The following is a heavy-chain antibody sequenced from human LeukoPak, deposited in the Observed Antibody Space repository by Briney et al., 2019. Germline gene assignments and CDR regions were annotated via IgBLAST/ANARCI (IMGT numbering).Heavy chain of an antibody. D-gene: IGHD3-22*01. J-gene: IGHJ6*03. CDR2: IRYDGSNK. CDR3: AKSGYYDSSGYSQFYYYYYMDV. CDR1: GFTFSSYG. Sequence: GGSLRLSCAASGFTFSSYGMHWVRQAPGKGLEWVAFIRYDGSNKYYADSVKGRFTISRDNSKNTLYLQMNSLRAEDTAVYYCAKSGYYDSSGYSQFYYYYYMDVWGKGTTVTISS. V-gene: IGHV3-30*02.